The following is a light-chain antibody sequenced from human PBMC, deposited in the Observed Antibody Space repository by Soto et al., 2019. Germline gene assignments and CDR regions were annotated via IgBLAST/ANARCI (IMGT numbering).Light chain of an antibody. Sequence: EIVLTQSPATLSLSPGERATLSCRASQSVSNNLGWSQQKPGQAPRLLIYDASNRATDIPARFSGSGSGTDFTLTINSLEPEDFAVYYCQQRSNWPRTFGQGTKLESK. CDR3: QQRSNWPRT. V-gene: IGKV3-11*01. CDR1: QSVSNN. J-gene: IGKJ2*01. CDR2: DAS.